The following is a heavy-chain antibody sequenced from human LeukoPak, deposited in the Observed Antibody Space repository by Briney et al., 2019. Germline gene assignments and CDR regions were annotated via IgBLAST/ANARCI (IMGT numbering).Heavy chain of an antibody. D-gene: IGHD7-27*01. CDR2: TYYRSKWYN. V-gene: IGHV6-1*01. CDR3: AGGRLGNYYFDS. CDR1: GDSVSNNDAA. Sequence: SQTLSLTCAISGDSVSNNDAAWNWIRQSPSRGLERLGMTYYRSKWYNDYAVSVKSRITINPDTSKNQSSLQLNSVTPEDTAVYYCAGGRLGNYYFDSWGQGTLVTVSS. J-gene: IGHJ4*02.